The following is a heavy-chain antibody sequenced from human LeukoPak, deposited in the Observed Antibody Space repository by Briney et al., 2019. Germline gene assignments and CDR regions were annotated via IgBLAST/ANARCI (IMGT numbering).Heavy chain of an antibody. CDR2: IYYSGST. V-gene: IGHV4-59*12. CDR3: ARLIGQYGNYMDV. Sequence: PSETLSLTCTVSGGSISSDYWSWIRQPPGQGLEWIGYIYYSGSTNYNPSLKSRVTISVDTSKNQFSLKLRSVTAADTAMYYCARLIGQYGNYMDVWGKGTTVTVSS. CDR1: GGSISSDY. J-gene: IGHJ6*03. D-gene: IGHD3-10*01.